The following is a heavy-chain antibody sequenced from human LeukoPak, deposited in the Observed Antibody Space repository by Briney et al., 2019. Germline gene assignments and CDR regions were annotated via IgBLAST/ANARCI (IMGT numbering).Heavy chain of an antibody. CDR3: ARDLSTYTPMPANF. D-gene: IGHD5-18*01. Sequence: SVKVSCKASGGTFSSYAITWVRQAPGQGLEWMGGIIPIFGTANYAQKFQGRVTITADESTSTAYMELSSLTSEDTAVYYCARDLSTYTPMPANFWGQGTLVTVSS. J-gene: IGHJ4*02. CDR2: IIPIFGTA. CDR1: GGTFSSYA. V-gene: IGHV1-69*13.